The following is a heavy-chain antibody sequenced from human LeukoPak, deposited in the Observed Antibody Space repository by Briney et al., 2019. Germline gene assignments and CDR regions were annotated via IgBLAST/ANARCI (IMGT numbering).Heavy chain of an antibody. V-gene: IGHV4-34*01. CDR3: ARDSDTDPDY. J-gene: IGHJ4*02. CDR1: GGSFSGYY. CDR2: INHSGST. Sequence: PSETLSLTCAVYGGSFSGYYWSWIRQPPGKGLEWIGEINHSGSTNYNPSLKSRVTISVDTSKNQFSLKLGSVTAADTAVYYCARDSDTDPDYWGQGTLVTVSS.